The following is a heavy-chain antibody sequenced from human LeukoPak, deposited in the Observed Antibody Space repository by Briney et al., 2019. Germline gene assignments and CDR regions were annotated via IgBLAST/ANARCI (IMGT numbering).Heavy chain of an antibody. Sequence: PSETLSLTCTVSGGSITNYYWSWLRQPAGKGLEWIGRVDTSGNSNYNPSLKSRVTISVDTSKNQFSLKLSSVTAADTAVYYCARCGVRSKMATINRSIGWFDPWGQGTLVTVSS. V-gene: IGHV4-4*07. D-gene: IGHD5-24*01. J-gene: IGHJ5*02. CDR1: GGSITNYY. CDR2: VDTSGNS. CDR3: ARCGVRSKMATINRSIGWFDP.